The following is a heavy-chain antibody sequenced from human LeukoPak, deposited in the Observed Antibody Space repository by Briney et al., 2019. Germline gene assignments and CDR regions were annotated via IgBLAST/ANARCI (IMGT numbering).Heavy chain of an antibody. CDR2: ISWNSGSI. Sequence: GGSLRVSCAASGFTFDDYAMHWVRQAQGKGLEWVSGISWNSGSIGYADSVKGRFTISRDNAKNSLYLQMNSLRAEDTALYYCAKDMGSGSLGGYFDYWGQGTLVTVSS. D-gene: IGHD1-26*01. CDR3: AKDMGSGSLGGYFDY. CDR1: GFTFDDYA. V-gene: IGHV3-9*01. J-gene: IGHJ4*02.